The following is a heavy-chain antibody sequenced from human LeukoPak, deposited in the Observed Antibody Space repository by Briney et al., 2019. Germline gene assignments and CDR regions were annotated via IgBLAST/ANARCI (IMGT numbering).Heavy chain of an antibody. J-gene: IGHJ4*02. D-gene: IGHD4-17*01. CDR3: ARDHYGRFDY. CDR1: GFTFSNYW. CDR2: IKQDGSEK. Sequence: GGSLRLSCAASGFTFSNYWMGWVRKAPGKGLEWVANIKQDGSEKRYVDPVKGRFTITRDNAKDSLYLQMNSLRAEDTAVYYCARDHYGRFDYWGQGTLVTVSS. V-gene: IGHV3-7*01.